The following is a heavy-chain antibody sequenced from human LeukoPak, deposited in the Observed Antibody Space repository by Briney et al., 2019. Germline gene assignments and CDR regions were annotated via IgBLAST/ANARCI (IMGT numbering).Heavy chain of an antibody. CDR2: IYYTGST. J-gene: IGHJ4*02. Sequence: SETLSLTCAVSGASISGSGYYLGWIRQPPGKGLEWIGNIYYTGSTYYNASLQSRVTISIDMSKNQFSLRLTSVTAADTAVYYCARGRRQLVRSWGYWGQGTLVTVSS. D-gene: IGHD6-13*01. V-gene: IGHV4-39*07. CDR3: ARGRRQLVRSWGY. CDR1: GASISGSGYY.